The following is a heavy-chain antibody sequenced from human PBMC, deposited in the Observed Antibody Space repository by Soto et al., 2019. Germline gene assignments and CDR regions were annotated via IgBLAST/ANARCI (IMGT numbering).Heavy chain of an antibody. D-gene: IGHD3-10*01. Sequence: SETLSLTCTVSGGSINSYFWSWIRQSPGKGLEWIGHIYYSGSTSYSPSLKSRVSISVDTSKNQFSLEVHSVTAADTAVDYCASAGTNMDQFDYWGQGTPVTVSS. CDR1: GGSINSYF. J-gene: IGHJ4*02. CDR2: IYYSGST. CDR3: ASAGTNMDQFDY. V-gene: IGHV4-59*01.